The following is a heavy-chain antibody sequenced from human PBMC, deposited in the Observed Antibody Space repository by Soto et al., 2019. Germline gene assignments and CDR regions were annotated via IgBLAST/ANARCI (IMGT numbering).Heavy chain of an antibody. CDR1: GYTFTSYG. D-gene: IGHD6-13*01. CDR2: ISAYNGNT. J-gene: IGHJ6*02. Sequence: ASVKVSCKASGYTFTSYGISWVRQAPGQGLEWMGWISAYNGNTNYAQKLQGRVTVTTDTSTSTAYMELRSLRSDDTAVYYCAISRFLITQQLVPGYYYYGMDVWG. V-gene: IGHV1-18*01. CDR3: AISRFLITQQLVPGYYYYGMDV.